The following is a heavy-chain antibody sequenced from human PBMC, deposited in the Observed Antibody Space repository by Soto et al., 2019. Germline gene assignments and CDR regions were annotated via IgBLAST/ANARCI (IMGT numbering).Heavy chain of an antibody. CDR2: IIPIFGTA. J-gene: IGHJ6*02. CDR3: AGDDMEVVPAAIRYYGMGV. D-gene: IGHD2-2*01. V-gene: IGHV1-69*13. CDR1: GGTFSSYA. Sequence: SVKVSCKASGGTFSSYAISWVRQAPGQGLEWMGGIIPIFGTANYAQKFQGRVTITADESTSTAYMELSSLRSEDTAAYYCAGDDMEVVPAAIRYYGMGVWGQVTRVTV.